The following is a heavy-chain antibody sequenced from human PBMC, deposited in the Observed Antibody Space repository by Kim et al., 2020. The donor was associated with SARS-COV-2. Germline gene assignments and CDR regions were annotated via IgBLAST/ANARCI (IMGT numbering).Heavy chain of an antibody. Sequence: ASVKVSCKASGYTFTSYAMHWVRQAPGQRLEWMGWINAGNGNTKYSQKFQGRVTITRDTSASTAYMELSSLRSEDTAVYYCARAGPIYYYGSGSYNHYYYGMDVWGQGTTVTVSS. J-gene: IGHJ6*02. CDR2: INAGNGNT. D-gene: IGHD3-10*01. V-gene: IGHV1-3*01. CDR1: GYTFTSYA. CDR3: ARAGPIYYYGSGSYNHYYYGMDV.